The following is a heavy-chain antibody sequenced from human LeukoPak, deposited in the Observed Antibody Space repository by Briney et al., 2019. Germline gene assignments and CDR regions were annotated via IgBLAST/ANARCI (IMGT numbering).Heavy chain of an antibody. V-gene: IGHV3-21*01. CDR1: GFTFSSYS. J-gene: IGHJ5*02. D-gene: IGHD6-13*01. CDR3: ARDPAAAGSVWLDP. Sequence: GGSLRLSCAASGFTFSSYSMNWVRRAPGKGLEWVSPITTRSSYIYYADSVKGRFTISRDDAKSSLYLQMSSLRAEDTAVYYCARDPAAAGSVWLDPWGQGILVTVSS. CDR2: ITTRSSYI.